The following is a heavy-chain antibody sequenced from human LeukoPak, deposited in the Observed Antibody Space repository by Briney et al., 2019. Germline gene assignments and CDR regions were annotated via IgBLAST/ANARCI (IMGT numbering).Heavy chain of an antibody. D-gene: IGHD1-26*01. J-gene: IGHJ3*02. Sequence: SQTLSLTCAISGDSVSSNSAAWHWIRQSPSRGLEWLGRTYCRSTKLYNDYAVSVQGRITINRDTSKNQFSLQLNSVTPEDASVYYCARVTSGTYYALPAFDIWGQGILVAVSS. V-gene: IGHV6-1*01. CDR2: TYCRSTKLYN. CDR1: GDSVSSNSAA. CDR3: ARVTSGTYYALPAFDI.